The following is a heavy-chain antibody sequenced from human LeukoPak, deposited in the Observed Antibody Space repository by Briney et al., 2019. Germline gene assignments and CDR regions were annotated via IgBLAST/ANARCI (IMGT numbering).Heavy chain of an antibody. CDR3: ARVAVSDAFDI. CDR2: ISGSSSYI. CDR1: GFTFSSYS. Sequence: GGSLRLSCAASGFTFSSYSMNWVRQAPGKGLEWVSSISGSSSYIYYADSVKGRFTISRDNAKNSLYLQMNSLRAEDTAVYYCARVAVSDAFDIWGQGTMVTVSS. D-gene: IGHD2-8*01. J-gene: IGHJ3*02. V-gene: IGHV3-21*01.